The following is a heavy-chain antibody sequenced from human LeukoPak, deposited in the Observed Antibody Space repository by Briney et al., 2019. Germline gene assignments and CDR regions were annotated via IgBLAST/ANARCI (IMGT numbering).Heavy chain of an antibody. CDR1: GFTFSNAW. J-gene: IGHJ6*03. V-gene: IGHV3-30*18. CDR3: AKRRGLELLYYYYMDV. Sequence: GGSLRLSCAASGFTFSNAWMSWVRQAPGKGLEWVAVISFDGSNKYYADSVKGRFTISRDNSKNTLYVQMNSLRAEDTAVYYCAKRRGLELLYYYYMDVWGKGTTVTVSS. D-gene: IGHD1-7*01. CDR2: ISFDGSNK.